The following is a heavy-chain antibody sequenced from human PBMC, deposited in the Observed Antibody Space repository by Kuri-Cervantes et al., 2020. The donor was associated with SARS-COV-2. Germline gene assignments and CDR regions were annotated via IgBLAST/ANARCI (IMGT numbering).Heavy chain of an antibody. J-gene: IGHJ6*02. CDR3: ARVGLERGYSGCDSFNGMDV. CDR2: INHSGST. D-gene: IGHD5-12*01. Sequence: SQTLSLTCAVSGGSFSGYYWSWIRQPPAKGLEWIGEINHSGSTNYNTSLKSRVTISVDTSKNQFSLKLSSVTAADTAVYNCARVGLERGYSGCDSFNGMDVWGQGTTVTVSS. V-gene: IGHV4-34*01. CDR1: GGSFSGYY.